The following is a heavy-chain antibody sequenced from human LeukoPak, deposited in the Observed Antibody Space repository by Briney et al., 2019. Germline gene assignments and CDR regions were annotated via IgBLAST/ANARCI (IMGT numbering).Heavy chain of an antibody. CDR2: INHSGST. CDR3: ARGSDYDFWSGYRMPFDY. J-gene: IGHJ4*02. V-gene: IGHV4-4*02. Sequence: SETLSLTCAVSGGSISSSNWWSWIRQPPGKGLEWIGEINHSGSTNYNPSLKSRVTISVDTSKNQFSLKLSSVTAADTAVYYCARGSDYDFWSGYRMPFDYWGQGTLVTVSS. CDR1: GGSISSSNW. D-gene: IGHD3-3*01.